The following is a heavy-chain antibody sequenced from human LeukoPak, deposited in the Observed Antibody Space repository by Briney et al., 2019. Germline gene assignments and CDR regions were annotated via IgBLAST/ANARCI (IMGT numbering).Heavy chain of an antibody. V-gene: IGHV3-66*01. D-gene: IGHD3-10*01. J-gene: IGHJ5*02. CDR3: ARDFAPDYGELGRWFDP. CDR1: GFTVSDIY. Sequence: PGGSLRLSCAASGFTVSDIYMSWVRQAPGKGLEWVSLLYSGGGTNYADSVKGRFTISRDNSKNMLYLQMDSLRAEDTAVYYCARDFAPDYGELGRWFDPWGQGTLVTVSS. CDR2: LYSGGGT.